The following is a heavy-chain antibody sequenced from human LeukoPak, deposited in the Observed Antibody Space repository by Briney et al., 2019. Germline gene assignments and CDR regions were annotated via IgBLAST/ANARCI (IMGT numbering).Heavy chain of an antibody. CDR3: AKDGGWKQQLPPVDYDY. J-gene: IGHJ4*02. CDR1: GFTFSSYW. Sequence: PGGSLRLSCAASGFTFSSYWMSWVRQAPGKGLEWVANIKQDGSEKYYVDSVKGRFTISRDNAKNSLYLQMNSLRAEDTAVYYCAKDGGWKQQLPPVDYDYWGQGTLVTVSS. V-gene: IGHV3-7*01. CDR2: IKQDGSEK. D-gene: IGHD6-13*01.